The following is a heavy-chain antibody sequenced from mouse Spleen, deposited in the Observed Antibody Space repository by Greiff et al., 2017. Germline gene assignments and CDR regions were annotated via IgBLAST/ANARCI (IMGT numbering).Heavy chain of an antibody. CDR2: INPNNGGT. D-gene: IGHD2-3*01. V-gene: IGHV1-26*01. CDR1: GYTFTDYY. J-gene: IGHJ2*01. CDR3: ARERDGYYLY. Sequence: EVQLQQSGPELVKPGASVKISCKASGYTFTDYYMNWVKQSHGKSLEWIGDINPNNGGTSYNQKFKGKATLTVDKSSSTAYMELRSLTSEDSAVYYCARERDGYYLYWGQGTTLTVSS.